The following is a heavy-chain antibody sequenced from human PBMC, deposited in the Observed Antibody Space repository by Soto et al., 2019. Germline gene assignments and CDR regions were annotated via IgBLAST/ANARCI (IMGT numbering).Heavy chain of an antibody. CDR2: ITSSSSHI. Sequence: EVQLVESGGGLVKPGGYLRLPCVASGFSFSDSGMHWVRQAPGKGLEWVSSITSSSSHISYADSVKGRFTISRDNAQKSLYLEVNSLRPGDTAVYYCARGGGSFSYWGQGTLVTVSS. D-gene: IGHD1-26*01. J-gene: IGHJ4*02. V-gene: IGHV3-21*01. CDR3: ARGGGSFSY. CDR1: GFSFSDSG.